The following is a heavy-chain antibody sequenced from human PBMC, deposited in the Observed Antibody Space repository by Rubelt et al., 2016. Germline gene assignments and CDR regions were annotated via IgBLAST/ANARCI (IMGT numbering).Heavy chain of an antibody. D-gene: IGHD2-8*01. J-gene: IGHJ4*02. Sequence: EVQLVESGGVVVQPGGSLRLSCAVSGFTVSVNYMCWVRQAPGKGLEWVSLVDSGGTTYYAGSVKGRFIISRDTSFYLQMNSLRVEDTGTYYCARAWGMRSGWFDYWGQGTLVTVSS. CDR3: ARAWGMRSGWFDY. V-gene: IGHV3-53*01. CDR2: VDSGGTT. CDR1: GFTVSVNY.